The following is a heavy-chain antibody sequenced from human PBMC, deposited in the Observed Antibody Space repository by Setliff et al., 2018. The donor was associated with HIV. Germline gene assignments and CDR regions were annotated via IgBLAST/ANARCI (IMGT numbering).Heavy chain of an antibody. CDR1: GFTFNSYS. CDR3: ARASYYFDY. Sequence: GGSLRLSCAASGFTFNSYSMNWVRQAPGKGLEWVSSISSSNSYKHYADSVKGRFTISRDNAKNSLYLQMNSLRAEDTAVYYCARASYYFDYWGQGTLVTVSS. CDR2: ISSSNSYK. J-gene: IGHJ4*02. D-gene: IGHD6-6*01. V-gene: IGHV3-21*04.